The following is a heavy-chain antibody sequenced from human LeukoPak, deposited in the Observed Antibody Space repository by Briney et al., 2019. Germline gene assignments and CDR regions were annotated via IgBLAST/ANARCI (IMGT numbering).Heavy chain of an antibody. CDR2: IYHSGST. CDR1: GGSINYFY. V-gene: IGHV4-59*01. D-gene: IGHD3-22*01. J-gene: IGHJ4*02. Sequence: SETLSLTCTVSGGSINYFYWSWIRQPPGKGLEWIGYIYHSGSTNYNPSLRSRVTISVDTSKNQFSLELSSVTAADTAVYYCARTGNYYDSSGYWGWIDFWGQGILVTVSS. CDR3: ARTGNYYDSSGYWGWIDF.